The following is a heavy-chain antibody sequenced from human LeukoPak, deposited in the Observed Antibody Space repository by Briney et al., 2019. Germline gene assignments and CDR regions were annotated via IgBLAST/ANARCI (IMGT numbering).Heavy chain of an antibody. Sequence: GGSLRLSCAASGFTFSGSAMHWVRQASGKGLEWVGRIRSKANSYATAYAASVKGRLTISRDDSKNTAYLQMNSLKTEDTAVYYCTRQAVAGTFDYWGQGTLVTVSS. V-gene: IGHV3-73*01. J-gene: IGHJ4*02. D-gene: IGHD6-19*01. CDR2: IRSKANSYAT. CDR1: GFTFSGSA. CDR3: TRQAVAGTFDY.